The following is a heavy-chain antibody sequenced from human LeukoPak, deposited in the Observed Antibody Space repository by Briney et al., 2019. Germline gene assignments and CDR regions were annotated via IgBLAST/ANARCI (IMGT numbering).Heavy chain of an antibody. J-gene: IGHJ4*02. D-gene: IGHD6-13*01. CDR3: AKDWALRAAGSFDY. CDR2: INHSGGST. Sequence: GGSLRLSCAASGFTVSSNYMTWVRQAPGKGLEWVSTINHSGGSTSYADSVKGRFTTSRDNSKNTLYLQMNSLRAEDTAVYYCAKDWALRAAGSFDYWGQGTLVTVSS. V-gene: IGHV3-23*01. CDR1: GFTVSSNY.